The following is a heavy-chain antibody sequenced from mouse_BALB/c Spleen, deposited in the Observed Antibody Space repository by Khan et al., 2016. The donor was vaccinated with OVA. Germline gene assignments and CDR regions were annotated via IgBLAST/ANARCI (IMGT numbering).Heavy chain of an antibody. CDR3: AREEALYYFAY. D-gene: IGHD1-1*01. CDR2: IYPGTDNT. J-gene: IGHJ2*01. Sequence: VQLVETGAELVRPGASVKLSCKTSGYIFTSYWIHWVKQRSGQGLEWIARIYPGTDNTYYNEKLRDKATLTADKSSSTAYIQLSSLKSEDSAVYFCAREEALYYFAYWGQGNNLTVAS. V-gene: IGHV1-76*01. CDR1: GYIFTSYW.